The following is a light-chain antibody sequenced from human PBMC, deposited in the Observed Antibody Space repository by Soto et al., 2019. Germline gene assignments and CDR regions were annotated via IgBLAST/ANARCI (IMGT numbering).Light chain of an antibody. V-gene: IGKV2-30*01. J-gene: IGKJ3*01. Sequence: VVMTQSPLSLPVTLGQPASISCRSSDSLVYGDGNTYLNWFQQRPGQSPRRLIYKVFNRDSGVPDRFSGSVSGTDFTLKISRVEAEDVGVYYCMQGTQWPPTFGPGTKVDIK. CDR3: MQGTQWPPT. CDR1: DSLVYGDGNTY. CDR2: KVF.